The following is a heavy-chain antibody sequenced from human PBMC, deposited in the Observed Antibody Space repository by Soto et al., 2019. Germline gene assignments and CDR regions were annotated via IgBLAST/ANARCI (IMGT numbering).Heavy chain of an antibody. V-gene: IGHV1-18*04. CDR2: IIAYNGNT. CDR1: GYTFTSYV. Sequence: ASVKVSCKASGYTFTSYVISWVRQAPGQGLEWMGWIIAYNGNTNYAQKLQGRVTMTTDTSTSTAYMGLRSLRSDDTAVYYCASATDTAMVHDAFDIWGQGTMVTVSS. J-gene: IGHJ3*02. D-gene: IGHD5-18*01. CDR3: ASATDTAMVHDAFDI.